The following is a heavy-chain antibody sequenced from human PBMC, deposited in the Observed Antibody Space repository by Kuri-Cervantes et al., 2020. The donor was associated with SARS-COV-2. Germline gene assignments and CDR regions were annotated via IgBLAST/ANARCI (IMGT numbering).Heavy chain of an antibody. CDR1: GFTFSSYS. CDR3: ARDSIKGFSSSQTYGMDV. D-gene: IGHD6-13*01. J-gene: IGHJ6*01. CDR2: ISSSNSYI. Sequence: ETLSLTCAASGFTFSSYSMNWVRQAPGKGLEWVSSISSSNSYIYYADSVKGRFTISRDNAKNSLYLQMNSLRAEDTAVYYCARDSIKGFSSSQTYGMDVWGQGTTVT. V-gene: IGHV3-21*01.